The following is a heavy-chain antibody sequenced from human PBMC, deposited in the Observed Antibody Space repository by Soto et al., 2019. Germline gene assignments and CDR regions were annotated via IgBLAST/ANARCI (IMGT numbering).Heavy chain of an antibody. CDR3: ARDSRYCTDGGCSIMRDACDV. Sequence: QAQLQESGPGLVRPSGTLSLTCTVSRFSVTNNKYWKWVRQSPGKALEWIGDIYHSGATYYNPPRTARPRISTDNFNNQIPLHLTSVTAADTAVYYCARDSRYCTDGGCSIMRDACDVWGQGTLVTVSS. V-gene: IGHV4-4*02. CDR1: RFSVTNNKY. CDR2: IYHSGAT. J-gene: IGHJ3*01. D-gene: IGHD2-15*01.